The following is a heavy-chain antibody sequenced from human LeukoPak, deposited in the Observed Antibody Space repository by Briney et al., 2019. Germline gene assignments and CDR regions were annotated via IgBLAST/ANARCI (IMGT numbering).Heavy chain of an antibody. V-gene: IGHV1-18*04. CDR1: GYTFTNYG. Sequence: ASVKVSCKTSGYTFTNYGISWVRQAPGQGLEWMGWINASNGYTDYAQKFQGSVTLTTDTSMSTAYMELSSLRSDDTAVYYCARRYYDLFTGSFNDWFYLWGQGTLVPVSS. J-gene: IGHJ5*02. CDR2: INASNGYT. D-gene: IGHD3-9*01. CDR3: ARRYYDLFTGSFNDWFYL.